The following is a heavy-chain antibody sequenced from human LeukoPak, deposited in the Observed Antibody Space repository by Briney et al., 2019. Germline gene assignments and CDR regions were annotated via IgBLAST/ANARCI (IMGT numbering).Heavy chain of an antibody. CDR1: GFTFSSYS. D-gene: IGHD2-21*02. Sequence: GGSLRLSCAASGFTFSSYSMNWVRQAPGKGLEWVSSISSSSRYIYYADSVKGRFTISRDNAKNSLYLQMNSLRAEDTAVYYCSKAYCGGDCYFSKIYYYYGMDVWGQGTTVTVSS. V-gene: IGHV3-21*01. J-gene: IGHJ6*02. CDR2: ISSSSRYI. CDR3: SKAYCGGDCYFSKIYYYYGMDV.